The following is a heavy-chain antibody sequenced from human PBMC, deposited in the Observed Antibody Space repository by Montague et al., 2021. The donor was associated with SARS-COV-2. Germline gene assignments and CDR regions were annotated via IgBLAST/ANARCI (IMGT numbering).Heavy chain of an antibody. CDR3: VKDRGTPDAFDM. Sequence: SMSISCAASGFTLGYTWMHWVRQAPGKGLVWISHINGDATTTKYADSVKGRFTISRDNAKSTLYLHLDSLRAEDTAVYYCVKDRGTPDAFDMWGQGTMVTVSS. CDR2: INGDATTT. V-gene: IGHV3-74*03. D-gene: IGHD3-10*01. CDR1: GFTLGYTW. J-gene: IGHJ3*02.